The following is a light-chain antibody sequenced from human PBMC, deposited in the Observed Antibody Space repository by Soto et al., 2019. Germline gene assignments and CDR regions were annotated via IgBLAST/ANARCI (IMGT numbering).Light chain of an antibody. CDR2: DAS. CDR1: QSVRNNY. CDR3: QQYGSSPNT. V-gene: IGKV3-20*01. J-gene: IGKJ4*01. Sequence: EIGLTQSPGTLSFSPGESATLSCRASQSVRNNYLAWYQQKPGQAPRLLIYDASSRATGIPDRFSGSASGTDFAVTISRLEPEDVAVYYCQQYGSSPNTFGGGTKVAIK.